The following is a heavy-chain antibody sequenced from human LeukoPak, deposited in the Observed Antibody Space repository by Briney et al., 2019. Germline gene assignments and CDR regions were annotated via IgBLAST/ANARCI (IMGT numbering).Heavy chain of an antibody. CDR1: GFSFTSYW. CDR2: INGNGQST. CDR3: VRSFRIPYCSGNSCYPTDFDF. J-gene: IGHJ4*01. D-gene: IGHD2-15*01. Sequence: GGSLRLSCATSGFSFTSYWLHWVRQGPGKGPEWVSRINGNGQSTSYADSVKGRFIISRDNARNTLYLYMTGLRVEDSAVYFCVRSFRIPYCSGNSCYPTDFDFWAAEPWSPSPQ. V-gene: IGHV3-74*01.